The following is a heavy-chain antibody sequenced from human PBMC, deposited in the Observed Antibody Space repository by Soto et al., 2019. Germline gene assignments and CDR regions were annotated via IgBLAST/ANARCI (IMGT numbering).Heavy chain of an antibody. CDR1: GFTFSSYA. D-gene: IGHD2-2*01. J-gene: IGHJ4*02. V-gene: IGHV3-23*01. CDR3: AKLGDCRTMSCPTLDY. Sequence: GGSLRLSCAASGFTFSSYALSWVRQAPGKGLEWVSTISVTGTDTYYGDSVEGRFTISRDNSKNTLYLEMSRLRGDDTAVYYCAKLGDCRTMSCPTLDYWGQGTLVTVSS. CDR2: ISVTGTDT.